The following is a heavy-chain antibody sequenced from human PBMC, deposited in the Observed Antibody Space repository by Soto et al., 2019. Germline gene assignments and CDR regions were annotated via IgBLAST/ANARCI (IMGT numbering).Heavy chain of an antibody. CDR1: GGTFSSYT. CDR3: AREGDPPSYGCSGGSCYSPVDP. D-gene: IGHD2-15*01. J-gene: IGHJ5*02. V-gene: IGHV1-69*04. CDR2: ITPILGIA. Sequence: SVKVSCKASGGTFSSYTISWLRQAPGQGHEWMGRITPILGIANYAQKIQGRVTISADKSKSTAYMELSSLRSEDTAVYYCAREGDPPSYGCSGGSCYSPVDPWG.